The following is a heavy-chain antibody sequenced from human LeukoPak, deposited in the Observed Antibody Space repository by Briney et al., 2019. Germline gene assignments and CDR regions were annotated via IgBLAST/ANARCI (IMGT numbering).Heavy chain of an antibody. CDR3: ARAGIPGYCTNVTCSNWLDP. CDR2: IIPMFGTP. CDR1: GYTFTSYA. Sequence: ASVKVSCKASGYTFTSYAMNWVRQAPGQGLEWMGGIIPMFGTPNYAQRLQGRVTITADKSTKTAYMELSSLRSEDTAVYYCARAGIPGYCTNVTCSNWLDPWGQGTLSPSPQ. J-gene: IGHJ5*02. V-gene: IGHV1-69*06. D-gene: IGHD2-8*01.